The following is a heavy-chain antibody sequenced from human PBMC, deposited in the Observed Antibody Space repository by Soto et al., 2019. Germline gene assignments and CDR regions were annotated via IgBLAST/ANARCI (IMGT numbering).Heavy chain of an antibody. V-gene: IGHV4-59*01. D-gene: IGHD2-2*03. CDR2: IHYNGNT. Sequence: SETLSLTYTVSGDSIGGYSWSWIRQPPGKGLEWIGNIHYNGNTKYSPSLKSRVTMSVDTSKNHFSLKRISVTTADTAVYFCAREGNLGRWIQPLDSWGQGTLVTVSS. J-gene: IGHJ4*02. CDR1: GDSIGGYS. CDR3: AREGNLGRWIQPLDS.